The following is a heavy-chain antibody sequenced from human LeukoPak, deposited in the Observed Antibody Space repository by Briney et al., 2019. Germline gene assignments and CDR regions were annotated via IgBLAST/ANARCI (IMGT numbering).Heavy chain of an antibody. D-gene: IGHD6-19*01. CDR1: GFTLGDYH. J-gene: IGHJ2*01. Sequence: GPSLRLSCAASGFTLGDYHMSWIRQAPRKGLGWVSYVRSSRSDINYADSVRGRFTISRDNAKNSLYLQMNSLRAEDTAVYYCARAIAVSPWYFDLWGRGTLVTVSS. CDR3: ARAIAVSPWYFDL. V-gene: IGHV3-11*03. CDR2: VRSSRSDI.